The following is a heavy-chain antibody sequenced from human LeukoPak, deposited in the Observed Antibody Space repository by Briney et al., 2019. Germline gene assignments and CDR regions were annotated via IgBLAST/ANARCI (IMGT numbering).Heavy chain of an antibody. CDR3: AQSLGSGNWIGNWFDP. V-gene: IGHV4-39*01. D-gene: IGHD1-1*01. Sequence: PSETLSLTCTVSGGSISSSSHFWGWIRQPPGQGLEWTGTIYYTGRTYYNPSLESRLTISVDTSKNQFSLKLTSVTAADTAIYYCAQSLGSGNWIGNWFDPWGQGTLVTVSS. CDR1: GGSISSSSHF. J-gene: IGHJ5*02. CDR2: IYYTGRT.